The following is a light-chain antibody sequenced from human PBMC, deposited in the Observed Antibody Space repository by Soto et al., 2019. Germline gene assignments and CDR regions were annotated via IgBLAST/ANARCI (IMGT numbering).Light chain of an antibody. J-gene: IGKJ1*01. CDR3: QQYDSSPWT. V-gene: IGKV3-20*01. CDR1: QSVRSSF. Sequence: ENVWTQSPGTLSLSPGERATLSCRASQSVRSSFLAWYQLKPGQAPRLLIYGASSRSTGIPDRFSGSGSGTDFTLTLSRLEPEDFAVYYCQQYDSSPWTFGQGTKVEIK. CDR2: GAS.